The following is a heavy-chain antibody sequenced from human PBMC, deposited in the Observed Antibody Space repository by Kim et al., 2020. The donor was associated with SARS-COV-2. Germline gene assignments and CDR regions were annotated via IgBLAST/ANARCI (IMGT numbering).Heavy chain of an antibody. D-gene: IGHD2-21*02. Sequence: GGSLRLSCAASGFTFSSYEMNWVRQAPGKGLEWVSYISSSGSTIYYADSVKGRFTISRDNAKNSLYLQMNSLRAEDTAVYYCAREDVVVTPLDYWGQGTLVTVSS. V-gene: IGHV3-48*03. J-gene: IGHJ4*02. CDR1: GFTFSSYE. CDR3: AREDVVVTPLDY. CDR2: ISSSGSTI.